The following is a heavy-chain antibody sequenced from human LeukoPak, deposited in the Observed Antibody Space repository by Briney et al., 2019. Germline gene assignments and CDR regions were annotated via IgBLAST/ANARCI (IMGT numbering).Heavy chain of an antibody. CDR1: GFTFSDFP. V-gene: IGHV3-23*01. Sequence: GGSLRLSCAASGFTFSDFPMIWVRQAPGKGLERVSTIFPSSVEIHYADSVKGRFTISRDNSRSTLSLQMDSLRAEDTATYYCATYRQIQVPFEFWGQGTLVTVSS. J-gene: IGHJ4*02. D-gene: IGHD5-18*01. CDR2: IFPSSVEI. CDR3: ATYRQIQVPFEF.